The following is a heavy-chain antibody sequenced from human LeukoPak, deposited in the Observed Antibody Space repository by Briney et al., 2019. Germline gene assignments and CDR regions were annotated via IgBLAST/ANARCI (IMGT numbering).Heavy chain of an antibody. CDR2: ISGSGGST. D-gene: IGHD1-26*01. CDR3: AKDLSYYLTEFDY. CDR1: GFSFNSRA. V-gene: IGHV3-23*01. J-gene: IGHJ4*02. Sequence: GGSLRLSCAASGFSFNSRAMSWVRQAPGKGLEWVSAISGSGGSTYYADSVKGRFTISRDNSRNTLYLQMNSLRAEDTAVYYCAKDLSYYLTEFDYWGQGTLVTVSS.